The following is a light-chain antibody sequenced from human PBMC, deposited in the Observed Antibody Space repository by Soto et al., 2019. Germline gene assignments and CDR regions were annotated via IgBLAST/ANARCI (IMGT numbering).Light chain of an antibody. CDR2: GAS. V-gene: IGKV3-20*01. CDR3: KQYGSSPKT. J-gene: IGKJ1*01. Sequence: EIVLPESPGTLSLSPGESSTLSCRASQSVSRSYLAWYQQKPGQANRLLIYGASSRATGIPDRFSGSGSGTDFTLTISRLEPEEFAVYYCKQYGSSPKTVGQGIKVDI. CDR1: QSVSRSY.